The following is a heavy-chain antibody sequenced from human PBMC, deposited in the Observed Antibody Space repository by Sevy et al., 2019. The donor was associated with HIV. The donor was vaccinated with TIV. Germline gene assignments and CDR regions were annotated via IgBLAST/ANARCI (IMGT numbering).Heavy chain of an antibody. J-gene: IGHJ4*02. CDR1: GFTFSNYA. Sequence: GSLRLSCAASGFTFSNYAMHWVRQAPGKGLGWVAVISYDGSNKYYADSVKGRFTISRDNSKNTLYLQMNSLRAEDTAVYYCARVDEQRWLRLYYFDYWGQGTLVTVSS. V-gene: IGHV3-30*04. CDR3: ARVDEQRWLRLYYFDY. D-gene: IGHD5-12*01. CDR2: ISYDGSNK.